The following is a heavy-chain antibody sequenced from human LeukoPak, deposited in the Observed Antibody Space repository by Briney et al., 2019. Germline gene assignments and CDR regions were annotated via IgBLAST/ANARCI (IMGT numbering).Heavy chain of an antibody. Sequence: PGESLRLSCAASGFIFSNYAMNWVRQAPGKGLEWVSNISGTGSSTNYADSVKGRFTISRDNSKNTLYLQMNSLRAEDTAVYYCAKLSASTVSTARSYYGMDVWGQGTTVTVSS. CDR2: ISGTGSST. CDR1: GFIFSNYA. J-gene: IGHJ6*02. D-gene: IGHD4-17*01. CDR3: AKLSASTVSTARSYYGMDV. V-gene: IGHV3-23*01.